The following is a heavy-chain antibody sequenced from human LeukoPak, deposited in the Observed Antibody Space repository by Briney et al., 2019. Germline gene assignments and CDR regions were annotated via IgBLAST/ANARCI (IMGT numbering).Heavy chain of an antibody. J-gene: IGHJ3*02. CDR2: INSDGSIT. D-gene: IGHD5/OR15-5a*01. V-gene: IGHV3-74*01. CDR3: VREDSVNFPDAFDI. Sequence: PGGSLRLSCAASGFTFSSYWMHWVRQAPGKGLVWVSRINSDGSITSYADSVKGRFTISRDNAKNTLYLQMNSLRAEDTAVYYCVREDSVNFPDAFDIWGQGTMVTVSS. CDR1: GFTFSSYW.